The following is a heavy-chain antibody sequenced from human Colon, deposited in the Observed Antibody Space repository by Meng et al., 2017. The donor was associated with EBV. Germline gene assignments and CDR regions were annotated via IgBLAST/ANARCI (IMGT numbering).Heavy chain of an antibody. D-gene: IGHD2-21*02. CDR3: ARVGAYCGGDCYHPR. Sequence: QVAPQGSGPGLVKPSGTLSLTCAVSGGSLSSRNWWSWVRQPPGKGLEWIGEIYHSGSTNYNPSLKSRVTISVDESKNQFSLRLSSVTAADTAVYYCARVGAYCGGDCYHPRWGQGTLVTVSS. CDR1: GGSLSSRNW. CDR2: IYHSGST. V-gene: IGHV4-4*02. J-gene: IGHJ4*02.